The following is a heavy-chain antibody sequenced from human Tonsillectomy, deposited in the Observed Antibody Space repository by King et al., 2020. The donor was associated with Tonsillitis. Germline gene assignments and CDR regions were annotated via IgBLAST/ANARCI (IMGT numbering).Heavy chain of an antibody. CDR2: IYHSGST. CDR1: GGSISSGGYS. CDR3: ASGSYCGGDCYPDVAFDI. V-gene: IGHV4-30-2*01. Sequence: QLQESGSGLVKPSQTLSLTCAVSGGSISSGGYSWSWIRQPPGKGLEWIGYIYHSGSTYYNPSLKSRVTISVDRSKNQFSLKLSSVTAADTAVYYCASGSYCGGDCYPDVAFDIWGQGTMVTVSS. D-gene: IGHD2-21*02. J-gene: IGHJ3*02.